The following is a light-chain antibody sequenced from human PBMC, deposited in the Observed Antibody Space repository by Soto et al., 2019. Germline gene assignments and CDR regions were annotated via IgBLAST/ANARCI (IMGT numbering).Light chain of an antibody. CDR2: WAS. CDR1: QSVLYSSNNKNY. J-gene: IGKJ1*01. Sequence: DIHMTQSPSTLSASVGNRFTINCKSSQSVLYSSNNKNYLAWYQQKPGQPPKVLXYWASTRQSGVPARFSGSGSGTDFTLTISSLQAEDVAVYYCQHYYSTPRTFGQGTKVDIK. V-gene: IGKV4-1*01. CDR3: QHYYSTPRT.